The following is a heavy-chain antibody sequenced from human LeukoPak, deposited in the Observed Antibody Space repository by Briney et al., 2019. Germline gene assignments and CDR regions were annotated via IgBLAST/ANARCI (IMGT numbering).Heavy chain of an antibody. CDR3: ATIRAYYDYVWGSYAN. Sequence: SQTLSLTCTVSGGSISSGGFYWSWIRQHPGKGLEWIGYIYYSGSTYYNPSLKSRVTISADTSKNQFSLKLSSVTAADTAVYYCATIRAYYDYVWGSYANWGQGTLVTVSS. CDR2: IYYSGST. D-gene: IGHD3-16*01. V-gene: IGHV4-31*03. J-gene: IGHJ4*02. CDR1: GGSISSGGFY.